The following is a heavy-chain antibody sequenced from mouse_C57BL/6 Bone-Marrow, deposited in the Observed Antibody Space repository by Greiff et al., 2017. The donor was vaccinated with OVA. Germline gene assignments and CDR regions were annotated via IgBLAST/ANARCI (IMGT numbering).Heavy chain of an antibody. D-gene: IGHD2-1*01. Sequence: VQLQQPGAELVKPGASVKLSCKASGYTFTSYWMHWVKQRPGQGLEWIGMIHPNSGSTNYNEKFKSKATLTVDTSSSTAYMQLSSLTSEDSAVYYCANYGNYLRYFDYWGQGTTLTVSS. CDR2: IHPNSGST. CDR1: GYTFTSYW. CDR3: ANYGNYLRYFDY. J-gene: IGHJ2*01. V-gene: IGHV1-64*01.